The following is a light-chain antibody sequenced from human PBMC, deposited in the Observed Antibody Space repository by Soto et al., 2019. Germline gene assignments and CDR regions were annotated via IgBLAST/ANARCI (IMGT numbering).Light chain of an antibody. CDR3: QRYGSS. Sequence: EIVLTQSPGTLSLSPGERATLSCRASQSVSSSYFGWYQQKPGQAPRLLIYGASSRATGIPDRFSGSGSCTVFTLTISRLESEDYAVYYCQRYGSSFGGGTKVEIK. V-gene: IGKV3-20*01. CDR1: QSVSSSY. CDR2: GAS. J-gene: IGKJ4*01.